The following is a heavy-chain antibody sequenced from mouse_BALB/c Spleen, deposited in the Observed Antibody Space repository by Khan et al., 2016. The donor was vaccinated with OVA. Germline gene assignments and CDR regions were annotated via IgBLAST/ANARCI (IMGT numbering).Heavy chain of an antibody. J-gene: IGHJ3*01. CDR2: IIYTGYT. CDR3: ARSTYRYAFVY. CDR1: GDSITTGY. Sequence: EVKLLESGPSLVKPSQTLSLTCSVTGDSITTGYWNWIRKFPGNKLEYMGYIIYTGYTYYNPSLKSRISITRHTSNNQYYLQLNSVTEEDTATYYCARSTYRYAFVYWGQGTLVTVSA. D-gene: IGHD2-14*01. V-gene: IGHV3-8*02.